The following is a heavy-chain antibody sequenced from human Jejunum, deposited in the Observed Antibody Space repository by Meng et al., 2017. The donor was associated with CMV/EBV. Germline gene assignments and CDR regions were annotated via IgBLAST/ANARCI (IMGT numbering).Heavy chain of an antibody. CDR1: GDSSSSTTW. Sequence: PGTLALTCAVSGDSSSSTTWWNWVRQPPGRGLEWIGEVYHSGNTHYNASLKSRVSISVDTSKKQFSLKLTSVTAADTAVYYCARYYIYWGQGTLVTVSS. V-gene: IGHV4-4*03. CDR2: VYHSGNT. CDR3: ARYYIY. D-gene: IGHD3-10*01. J-gene: IGHJ4*02.